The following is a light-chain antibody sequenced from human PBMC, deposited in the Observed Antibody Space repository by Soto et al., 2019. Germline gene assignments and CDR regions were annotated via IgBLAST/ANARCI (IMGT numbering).Light chain of an antibody. Sequence: DIPMTQSPSSLSASVGDRVTITCQASQDISNYLNWYQQKPGKAPKLLIYDASNLETGVPSRFSGSGSGTDFTFTISSLQPEDIATYYCQQYDNLPPHFTFGPGTKVDIK. CDR3: QQYDNLPPHFT. V-gene: IGKV1-33*01. CDR2: DAS. J-gene: IGKJ3*01. CDR1: QDISNY.